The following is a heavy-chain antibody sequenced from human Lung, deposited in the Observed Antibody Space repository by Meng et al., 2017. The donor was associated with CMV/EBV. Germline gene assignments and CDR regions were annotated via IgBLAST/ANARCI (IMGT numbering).Heavy chain of an antibody. CDR1: GGTFSSYT. CDR3: ARVNDNGVYSNYY. D-gene: IGHD2-21*01. V-gene: IGHV1-69*08. J-gene: IGHJ4*02. Sequence: SVXVSXXASGGTFSSYTITWVRQAPGQGLEWVGRIIPILDRRNNAQKFQGRITLTADKSTTTAYMELNALRPEDTAVYYCARVNDNGVYSNYYWGQGTLVTVSS. CDR2: IIPILDRR.